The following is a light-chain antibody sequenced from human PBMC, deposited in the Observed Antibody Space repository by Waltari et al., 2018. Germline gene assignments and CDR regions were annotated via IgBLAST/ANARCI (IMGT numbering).Light chain of an antibody. J-gene: IGKJ5*01. CDR1: QSASPY. CDR2: DAS. V-gene: IGKV3-11*01. CDR3: QQRTNGPPVT. Sequence: EIVLTQSPATLSLSPGERATLSCRASQSASPYLTWYQHKPCQAPTLLIYDASNRATGIPARFSGSGSGTDFTLTISSLEPDDFAVYYCQQRTNGPPVTFGQGTRLDLK.